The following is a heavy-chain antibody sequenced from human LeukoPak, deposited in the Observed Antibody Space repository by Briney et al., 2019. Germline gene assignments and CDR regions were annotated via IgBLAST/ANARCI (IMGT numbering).Heavy chain of an antibody. V-gene: IGHV3-9*03. CDR2: ISWNSGSI. J-gene: IGHJ4*02. D-gene: IGHD5-18*01. CDR3: AKAGGIQLWSRGFDY. Sequence: PGRSLRLSCAASGFTFDDYAMHWVRQAPGKGLEWVSGISWNSGSIGYADSVKGRFTISRDNAKNSLYLQMNSLRAEDMALYYCAKAGGIQLWSRGFDYWGQGTLVTVSS. CDR1: GFTFDDYA.